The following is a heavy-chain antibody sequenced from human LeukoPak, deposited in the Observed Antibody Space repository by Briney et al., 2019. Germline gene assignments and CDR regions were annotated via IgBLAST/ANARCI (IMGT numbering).Heavy chain of an antibody. Sequence: SETLSLTCAVSGYSISSGYYWGWIRQPPGKGVEWIGSNYHSGSTYYNPSLKSRVTISVDTSKNQFSLKLSSVTAADTAVYYCARDPPRGYCSGGSCDGVYYWGQGTLVTVSS. CDR2: NYHSGST. CDR1: GYSISSGYY. J-gene: IGHJ4*02. V-gene: IGHV4-38-2*02. CDR3: ARDPPRGYCSGGSCDGVYY. D-gene: IGHD2-15*01.